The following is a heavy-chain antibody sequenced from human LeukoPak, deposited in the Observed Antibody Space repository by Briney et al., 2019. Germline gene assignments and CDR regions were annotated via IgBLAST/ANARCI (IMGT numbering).Heavy chain of an antibody. CDR3: ARALDTAMLSQHYYYMDV. V-gene: IGHV4-59*01. CDR2: IYYSGSA. Sequence: SETLSLTCTVSGGSISSYYWSWIRQPPGKGLEWIGYIYYSGSANYNPYLKSRVTISVDTSKNQFSLKLSSVTAADTAVYYCARALDTAMLSQHYYYMDVWGKGTTVTVSS. J-gene: IGHJ6*03. D-gene: IGHD5-18*01. CDR1: GGSISSYY.